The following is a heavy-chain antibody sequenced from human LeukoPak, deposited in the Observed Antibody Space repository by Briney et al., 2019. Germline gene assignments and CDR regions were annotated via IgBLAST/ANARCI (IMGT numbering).Heavy chain of an antibody. CDR2: IYYSGST. D-gene: IGHD2-15*01. Sequence: SETLSLTCTVSGGSISSYYWSWIRQPPGKGLEWIGYIYYSGSTNYNPSLKSRVTISVDTSKNQFSLKLSSVTAADTAVYYCARDLVDVFDIWGQGTMVTVYS. V-gene: IGHV4-59*01. CDR1: GGSISSYY. J-gene: IGHJ3*02. CDR3: ARDLVDVFDI.